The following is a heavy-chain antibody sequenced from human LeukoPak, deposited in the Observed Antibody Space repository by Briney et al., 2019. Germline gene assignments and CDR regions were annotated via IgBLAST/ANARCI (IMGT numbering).Heavy chain of an antibody. V-gene: IGHV4-31*03. CDR2: IYYSGST. CDR1: GGSISSGGYY. Sequence: SETLSLTCTVSGGSISSGGYYWSWLRQHPGKGLEWIGYIYYSGSTYYNPSLKSRVTISVDTSKNQFSLKLSSVTAADTAVYYCASNWNYEHYFDYWGQGTLVTVSS. D-gene: IGHD1-7*01. CDR3: ASNWNYEHYFDY. J-gene: IGHJ4*02.